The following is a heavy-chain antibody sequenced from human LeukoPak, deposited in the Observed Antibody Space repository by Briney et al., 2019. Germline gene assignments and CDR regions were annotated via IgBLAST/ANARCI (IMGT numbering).Heavy chain of an antibody. D-gene: IGHD6-19*01. V-gene: IGHV3-66*03. Sequence: PGGSLRLSCTVSGFSVSDNSMSWVRQAPGKGLEWVSFIYSGTTHYSDSVKGRFTISRDNSKNTLYLQMNSLRPEDTAVYYCAKDVVGQQWLENYWGQGTLVTVSS. CDR3: AKDVVGQQWLENY. CDR2: IYSGTT. J-gene: IGHJ4*02. CDR1: GFSVSDNS.